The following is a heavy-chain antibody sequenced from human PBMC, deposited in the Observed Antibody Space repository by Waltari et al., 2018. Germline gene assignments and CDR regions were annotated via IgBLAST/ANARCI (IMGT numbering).Heavy chain of an antibody. Sequence: QVQLVQSGAEVKKPGSSVKVYCKASGGTFSSYAISWVRQAPGQGLEWMGGIIPIFGTANYAQKFQGRVTMTADESTSTAYLDLSSLISEDTAVYYCARGEYGDYVGYWGQGTLVTVSS. D-gene: IGHD4-17*01. V-gene: IGHV1-69*12. J-gene: IGHJ4*02. CDR1: GGTFSSYA. CDR2: IIPIFGTA. CDR3: ARGEYGDYVGY.